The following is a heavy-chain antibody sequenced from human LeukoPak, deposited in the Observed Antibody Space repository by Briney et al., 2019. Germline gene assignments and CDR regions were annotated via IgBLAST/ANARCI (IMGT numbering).Heavy chain of an antibody. J-gene: IGHJ4*02. CDR3: ARSRADYDILTGYPYYFDY. V-gene: IGHV1-69*06. CDR2: IIPIFGTA. CDR1: GGTFSSYA. Sequence: ASVKVSCKASGGTFSSYAISWVQQPPGQGLEWMGVIIPIFGTANYAQKFQGRVTITADKSTSTAYMELSSLRSEDTAVYYCARSRADYDILTGYPYYFDYWGQGTLVTVSS. D-gene: IGHD3-9*01.